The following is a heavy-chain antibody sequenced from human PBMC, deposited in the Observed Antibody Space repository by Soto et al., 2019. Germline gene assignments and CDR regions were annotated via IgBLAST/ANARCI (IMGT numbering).Heavy chain of an antibody. CDR2: ISGYNGQT. J-gene: IGHJ1*01. Sequence: QVQLVQSGAEVKKPGASVKVSCKASGYTFTNYGISWVRQAPGQGPEWMGWISGYNGQTKYLQTRQGRVTMTTDTSTSTAYMELRSLQFDDTAVYYCARGGSSWSAEYYQHWGQGTLVIVSS. CDR3: ARGGSSWSAEYYQH. V-gene: IGHV1-18*01. CDR1: GYTFTNYG. D-gene: IGHD6-13*01.